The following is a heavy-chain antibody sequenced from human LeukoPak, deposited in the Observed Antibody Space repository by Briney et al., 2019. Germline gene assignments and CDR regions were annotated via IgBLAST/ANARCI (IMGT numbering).Heavy chain of an antibody. CDR3: ARGRYCSSTSCRNGHYYYYGMDV. CDR1: GGSFSGYY. J-gene: IGHJ6*02. CDR2: INHSGST. V-gene: IGHV4-34*01. Sequence: KPSETLSLTCAVYGGSFSGYYWSWIRQPPRKGLEWIGEINHSGSTNYNPSLKSRVTISVDTSKNQFSLKLSSVTAADTAVYYCARGRYCSSTSCRNGHYYYYGMDVWGQGTTVTVSS. D-gene: IGHD2-2*01.